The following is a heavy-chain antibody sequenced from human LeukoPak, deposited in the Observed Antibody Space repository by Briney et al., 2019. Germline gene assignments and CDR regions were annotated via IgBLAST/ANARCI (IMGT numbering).Heavy chain of an antibody. CDR3: AKAPKRITMIVVVSYFDY. V-gene: IGHV3-23*01. J-gene: IGHJ4*02. Sequence: PGGSLRLSCAASGFTFSSYAMSWVRQAPGKGLEWVSAISGSGGSTYYADSVKGRFTISRDNSKNTLYLQMNSLRAEDTAVCYCAKAPKRITMIVVVSYFDYWGQGTLVTVSS. CDR1: GFTFSSYA. D-gene: IGHD3-22*01. CDR2: ISGSGGST.